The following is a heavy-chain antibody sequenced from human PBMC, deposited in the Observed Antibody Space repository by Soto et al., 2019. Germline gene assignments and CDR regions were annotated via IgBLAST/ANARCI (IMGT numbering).Heavy chain of an antibody. Sequence: EVQLVESGGGLVQPGGSLRLSCAASGFTFSNYDMHWVRQATGKGLEWVSAIDTAGDTYYARSVKGRFTISRENAMXSLYLQMNTLTAGDTAVYYCAGGKYYHSTSGWFDPWGQGTLVTVSS. V-gene: IGHV3-13*01. CDR3: AGGKYYHSTSGWFDP. D-gene: IGHD3-22*01. CDR2: IDTAGDT. J-gene: IGHJ5*02. CDR1: GFTFSNYD.